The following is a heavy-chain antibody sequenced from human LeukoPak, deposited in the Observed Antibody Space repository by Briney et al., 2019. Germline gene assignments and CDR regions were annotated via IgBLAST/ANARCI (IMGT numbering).Heavy chain of an antibody. CDR1: GFTFSTYS. J-gene: IGHJ3*02. D-gene: IGHD6-19*01. CDR3: ARDGWYSSGWNAFDI. V-gene: IGHV3-21*01. CDR2: ISSSRSYV. Sequence: GGSLRLSCAASGFTFSTYSMHWVRQAPGTGLEWVSSISSSRSYVYYADSVNGRFTIYRDNAKNSLYLQMNSLRAEDTAVYYCARDGWYSSGWNAFDIWGQGTLVTVSS.